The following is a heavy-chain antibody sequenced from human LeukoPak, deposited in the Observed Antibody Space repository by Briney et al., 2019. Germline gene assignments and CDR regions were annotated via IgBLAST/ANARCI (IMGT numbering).Heavy chain of an antibody. Sequence: PGGSLRLSCAASGFTFSSYAMSWVRQAPGKGLEWVSAISGSGGSTYYADSVKGRFTISRDNSKNTLYLQMNSLRAEDTALYYCVKDRSGTYYFDYWGQGTLVTVSS. D-gene: IGHD1-26*01. CDR2: ISGSGGST. J-gene: IGHJ4*02. CDR3: VKDRSGTYYFDY. CDR1: GFTFSSYA. V-gene: IGHV3-23*01.